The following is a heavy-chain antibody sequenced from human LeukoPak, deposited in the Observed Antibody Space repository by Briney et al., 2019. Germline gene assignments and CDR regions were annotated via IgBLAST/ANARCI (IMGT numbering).Heavy chain of an antibody. Sequence: GGSLRLSCAASGFTFSSYWMSWDRQAPGKGLEWVANIKQDGSEKYYVDSVKGRFTISRDNAKNSLYLQMNSLRAEDTAVYYCARRRYSGSSQHFDYWGQGTLVTVSS. CDR3: ARRRYSGSSQHFDY. D-gene: IGHD1-26*01. CDR1: GFTFSSYW. V-gene: IGHV3-7*01. J-gene: IGHJ4*02. CDR2: IKQDGSEK.